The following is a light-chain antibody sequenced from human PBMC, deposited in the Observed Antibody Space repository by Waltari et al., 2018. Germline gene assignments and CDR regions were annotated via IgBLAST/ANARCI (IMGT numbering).Light chain of an antibody. V-gene: IGLV2-14*03. CDR3: SSQSSDTVVI. Sequence: QSALTQPASVSGSPGQSITISCTGSSSDVGRHDSVSWYQDHPGQAPKVIIYDVNNRPPGVSARFSGSKSGNTASLTISGLQAEDEANYYCSSQSSDTVVIFGGGTKLTVL. J-gene: IGLJ2*01. CDR2: DVN. CDR1: SSDVGRHDS.